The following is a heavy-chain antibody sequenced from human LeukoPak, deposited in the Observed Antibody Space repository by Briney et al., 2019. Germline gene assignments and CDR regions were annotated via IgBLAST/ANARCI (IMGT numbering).Heavy chain of an antibody. CDR1: GFTFSSFS. V-gene: IGHV3-48*01. J-gene: IGHJ4*02. D-gene: IGHD1-26*01. CDR2: ISSSSSII. CDR3: VRDLGGRSGH. Sequence: PGGSLRLSCAASGFTFSSFSMNWVRQAPGKGLEWVSYISSSSSIIYYADSVKGRFTISRDNAKNSLYLQMNSLRAEDTAVYYCVRDLGGRSGHWGQGTLVTVSS.